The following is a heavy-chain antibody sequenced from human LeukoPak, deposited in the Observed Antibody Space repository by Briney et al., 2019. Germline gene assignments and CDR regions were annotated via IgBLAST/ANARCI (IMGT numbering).Heavy chain of an antibody. CDR3: ARDEDNSGRYYYYMDV. J-gene: IGHJ6*03. CDR2: IYHSGST. CDR1: GGSVSSGTYY. D-gene: IGHD3-22*01. Sequence: SETLSLTCTVSGGSVSSGTYYWHWIRQPPGKGLEWIVYIYHSGSTNYNPSLKSRATISIDTSKNQFSLNLRYVTAADTAVYYCARDEDNSGRYYYYMDVWGKGTTVTVSS. V-gene: IGHV4-61*01.